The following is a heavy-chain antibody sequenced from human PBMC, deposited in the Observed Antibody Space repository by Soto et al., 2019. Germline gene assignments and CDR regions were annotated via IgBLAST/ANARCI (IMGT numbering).Heavy chain of an antibody. CDR2: ISGAGGVT. D-gene: IGHD4-17*01. J-gene: IGHJ4*02. V-gene: IGHV3-23*01. CDR1: GFTFSSYA. CDR3: AKDKSRGVTVTPDY. Sequence: EVQLLESGGGLVQPGGSLRLSCAVSGFTFSSYAMSWVRQAPGKDPEWVSSISGAGGVTHYADSVRGRFTISRDNSKNTLYLQMNSLRAEDTAVYYCAKDKSRGVTVTPDYWGQGTLVTVSS.